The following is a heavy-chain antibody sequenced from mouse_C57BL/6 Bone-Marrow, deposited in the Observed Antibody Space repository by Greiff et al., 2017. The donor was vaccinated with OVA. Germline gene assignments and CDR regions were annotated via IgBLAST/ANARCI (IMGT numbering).Heavy chain of an antibody. V-gene: IGHV1-64*01. CDR2: IHPNSGST. CDR1: GYTFTSYW. J-gene: IGHJ4*01. CDR3: AREFTTVVATDYAMDY. D-gene: IGHD1-1*01. Sequence: QVQLQQPGAELVKPGASVKLSCKASGYTFTSYWMHWVKQRPGQGLEWIGMIHPNSGSTNYNEKFKSKATLTVDKSSSTAYMQLSSLTSEDSAVYLCAREFTTVVATDYAMDYWGQGTSVTVSS.